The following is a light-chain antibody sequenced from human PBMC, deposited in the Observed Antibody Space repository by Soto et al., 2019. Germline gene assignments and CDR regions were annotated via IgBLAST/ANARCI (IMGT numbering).Light chain of an antibody. CDR3: AAWDDSLNGVV. Sequence: QSVLTQPPSASGTPGQRVTISCSGSSSNIGSKPVNWYQQLPGTAPKLLIYINNQRPSGVPDRFSASKSGTSASLAISGLQSEDEADYDCAAWDDSLNGVVFGGGTKLTVL. J-gene: IGLJ2*01. CDR2: INN. V-gene: IGLV1-44*01. CDR1: SSNIGSKP.